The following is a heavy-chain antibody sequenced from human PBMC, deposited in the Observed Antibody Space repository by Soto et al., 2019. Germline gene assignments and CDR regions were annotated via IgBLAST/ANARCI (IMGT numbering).Heavy chain of an antibody. Sequence: SETLSLTCTVSGGSVSSGSYYWSWIRQPPGKGLEWIGYIYYSGSTNYNPSLKSRVTISVDTSKNQFSLKLSSVTAADTAVYYCARDRPDRIAAAGTYYYGMDVWGQGTTVTVSS. D-gene: IGHD6-13*01. V-gene: IGHV4-61*01. J-gene: IGHJ6*02. CDR3: ARDRPDRIAAAGTYYYGMDV. CDR2: IYYSGST. CDR1: GGSVSSGSYY.